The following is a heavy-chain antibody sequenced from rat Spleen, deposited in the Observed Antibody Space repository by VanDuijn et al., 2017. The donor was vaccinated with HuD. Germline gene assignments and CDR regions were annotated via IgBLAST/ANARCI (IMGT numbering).Heavy chain of an antibody. Sequence: EVQLVESGGGLVQPGRSLKLSCAASGFTFSPFAMAWVRQAPKKGLEWVATITSGGSSTYYGDSVKGRFTISRDNAKSTLYLQMNSLRSEDTATYYCARFYYDGAMDAWGQGASVTVSS. CDR3: ARFYYDGAMDA. V-gene: IGHV5-7*01. CDR2: ITSGGSST. J-gene: IGHJ4*01. CDR1: GFTFSPFA. D-gene: IGHD1-12*02.